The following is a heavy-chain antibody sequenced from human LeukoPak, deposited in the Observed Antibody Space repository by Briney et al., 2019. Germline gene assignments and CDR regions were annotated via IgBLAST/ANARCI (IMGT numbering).Heavy chain of an antibody. D-gene: IGHD3-10*01. V-gene: IGHV1-3*01. Sequence: ASVKVSCKASGSTFTSYAMHWVRQAPGQRLEWMGLINAGNGNTKYSQKFQGRVTITRDTSASTAYMELSSLRSEDTAVYYCARTNYYGSGSYYSPGGYYGMDVWGKGTTVTVSS. J-gene: IGHJ6*04. CDR1: GSTFTSYA. CDR3: ARTNYYGSGSYYSPGGYYGMDV. CDR2: INAGNGNT.